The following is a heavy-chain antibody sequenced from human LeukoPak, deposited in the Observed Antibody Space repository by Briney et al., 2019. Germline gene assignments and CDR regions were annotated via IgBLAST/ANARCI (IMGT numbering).Heavy chain of an antibody. CDR2: ISGSGGST. Sequence: GGSLRLSCAASGFTFSDCAMTWVRQAPGKGLEWVSAISGSGGSTYYADSVKGRFTISRDNSKNTLYLQMNSLRAEDTAVYYCARIIAAAGVPYYYYMDVWGKGTTVTVSS. CDR1: GFTFSDCA. CDR3: ARIIAAAGVPYYYYMDV. V-gene: IGHV3-23*01. J-gene: IGHJ6*03. D-gene: IGHD6-13*01.